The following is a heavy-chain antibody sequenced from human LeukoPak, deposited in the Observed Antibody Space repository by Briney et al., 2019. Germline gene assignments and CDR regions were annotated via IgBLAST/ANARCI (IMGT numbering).Heavy chain of an antibody. CDR3: ARQRGYSRPQTADF. CDR1: GGSISSSSYY. D-gene: IGHD5-24*01. CDR2: IYYSGNT. V-gene: IGHV4-39*01. J-gene: IGHJ4*02. Sequence: PSETLSLTCTVSGGSISSSSYYGGCVRQPRGRGREWLGSIYYSGNTYYNPSLKSRVTISRDTSKNQFSLKLSSVTAADTAVFYCARQRGYSRPQTADFCGQGTLVTVSS.